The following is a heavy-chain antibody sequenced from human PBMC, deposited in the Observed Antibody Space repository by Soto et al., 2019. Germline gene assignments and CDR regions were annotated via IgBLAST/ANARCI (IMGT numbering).Heavy chain of an antibody. Sequence: ASVNIPCRAPRSTLTHYYLHSLRQSPPPARARRGRINHTGGGTNYAQKFEGWVITTRDTSISTAYMELSRLRSDDTAVYYCARDRIAAAGSFPYYYYYGMDVWGQWTTVTVSS. J-gene: IGHJ6*02. CDR2: INHTGGGT. CDR3: ARDRIAAAGSFPYYYYYGMDV. D-gene: IGHD6-13*01. CDR1: RSTLTHYY. V-gene: IGHV1-2*04.